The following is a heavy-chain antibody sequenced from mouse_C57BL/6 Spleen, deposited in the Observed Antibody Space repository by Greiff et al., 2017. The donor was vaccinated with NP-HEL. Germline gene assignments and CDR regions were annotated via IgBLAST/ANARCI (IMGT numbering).Heavy chain of an antibody. CDR3: ARWGYDAMDY. V-gene: IGHV1-69*01. Sequence: QVQLQQPGAELVMPGASVKLSCKASGYTFTSYWMHWVKQRPGQGLEWIGEIDPSDSYTNYNQKFKGKSTLTVDKSSSTAYMQLSSLTSEDSAGYYCARWGYDAMDYWGKGTSVTVSS. J-gene: IGHJ4*01. CDR1: GYTFTSYW. CDR2: IDPSDSYT.